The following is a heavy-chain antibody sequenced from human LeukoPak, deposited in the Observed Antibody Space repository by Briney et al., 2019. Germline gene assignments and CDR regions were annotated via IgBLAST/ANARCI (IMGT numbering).Heavy chain of an antibody. CDR2: VSYDGGNK. CDR1: GFSFSSYD. Sequence: SGGSLRLSCAASGFSFSSYDMHWVRQAPGKGVEWVAVVSYDGGNKYYADSVKGRFTISRDNSKNTLYLQLNSLRPEDTAVYYCAKDFRGYSDYWGQGTLVTVSS. J-gene: IGHJ4*02. CDR3: AKDFRGYSDY. V-gene: IGHV3-30*18. D-gene: IGHD5-12*01.